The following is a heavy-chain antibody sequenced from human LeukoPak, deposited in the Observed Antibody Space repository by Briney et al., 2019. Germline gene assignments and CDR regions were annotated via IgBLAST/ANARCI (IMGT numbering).Heavy chain of an antibody. CDR1: GFIFSAYW. CDR3: ARDRQLGAY. J-gene: IGHJ4*02. D-gene: IGHD7-27*01. V-gene: IGHV3-21*01. Sequence: GGSLRLSCAASGFIFSAYWMMWARQAPGKGLEWVSSISSSSSYIYYADSVKGRFTISRDNAKNSLYLQMNSLRAEDTAVYYCARDRQLGAYWGQGTLVTVSS. CDR2: ISSSSSYI.